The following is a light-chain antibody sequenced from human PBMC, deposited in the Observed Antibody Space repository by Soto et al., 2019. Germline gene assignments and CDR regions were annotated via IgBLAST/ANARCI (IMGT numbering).Light chain of an antibody. CDR3: EAWDSNANWV. V-gene: IGLV4-60*02. CDR2: LEGSGSY. J-gene: IGLJ3*02. CDR1: SGHSSYI. Sequence: QLVLTQSSSASASLGSSVKLTCTLSSGHSSYIIAWHQQQPGKAPRYLMKLEGSGSYNKGSGVPDRFSSSSSGADRYLTISSLQFEDEAEYYCEAWDSNANWVFGGGTELTVL.